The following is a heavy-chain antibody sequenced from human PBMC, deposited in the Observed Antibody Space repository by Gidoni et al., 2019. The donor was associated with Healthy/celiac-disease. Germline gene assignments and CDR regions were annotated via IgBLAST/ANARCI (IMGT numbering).Heavy chain of an antibody. D-gene: IGHD3-10*01. CDR2: INPNSGGT. Sequence: QMQLVQSGAEVQNPGASVKVSCKASGYTFPGYYMPWVRQAPGQGLEWMGWINPNSGGTTYAQKLQGWVTMTRDTSISTAYMELSRLRSDDTAVYYCAVLCFGEYVGGMHVWGQGTTVTVSS. J-gene: IGHJ6*02. CDR3: AVLCFGEYVGGMHV. CDR1: GYTFPGYY. V-gene: IGHV1-2*04.